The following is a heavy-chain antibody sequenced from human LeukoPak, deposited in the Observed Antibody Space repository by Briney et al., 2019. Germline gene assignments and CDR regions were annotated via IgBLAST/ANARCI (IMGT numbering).Heavy chain of an antibody. CDR3: ATAPPRYPIWNYVWGSYRYAWVY. D-gene: IGHD3-16*02. V-gene: IGHV1-24*01. CDR2: FYPEDGET. Sequence: ASVKVSCKVSGYTLTELSMHWVRQAPGKGLEWMGGFYPEDGETIYAQKFQGRVTMTEYSSTDTAYMALSSLRSEDTAVYYCATAPPRYPIWNYVWGSYRYAWVYWGQGTLVTVSS. CDR1: GYTLTELS. J-gene: IGHJ4*02.